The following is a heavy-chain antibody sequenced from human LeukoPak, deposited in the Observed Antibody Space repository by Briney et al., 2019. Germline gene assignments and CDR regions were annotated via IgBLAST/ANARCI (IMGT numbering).Heavy chain of an antibody. V-gene: IGHV1-69*13. Sequence: ASVKVSCKASGGTFSSYAISWVRQALGQGLEWTGGIIPIFGTANYAQKFQGGVTITADESTSTAYMELSGLRSEDTAVYYCARAHWDYVWGSYRYPFDYWGQGTLVTVPS. D-gene: IGHD3-16*02. J-gene: IGHJ4*02. CDR1: GGTFSSYA. CDR3: ARAHWDYVWGSYRYPFDY. CDR2: IIPIFGTA.